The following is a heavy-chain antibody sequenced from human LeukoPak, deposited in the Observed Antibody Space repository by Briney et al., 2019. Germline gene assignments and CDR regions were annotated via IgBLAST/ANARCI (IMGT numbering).Heavy chain of an antibody. D-gene: IGHD1-26*01. CDR1: VGSISSNY. J-gene: IGHJ4*02. Sequence: PSETLSLTCTDSVGSISSNYWSWIRQPAGKGLERIGRFYTSGTTVYNPSLKSRVTISVDKSTNQFSLNLTSVTAADTAIYYCARDLAIDSGSSQYFDYWGQGTLVTVSS. CDR2: FYTSGTT. V-gene: IGHV4-4*07. CDR3: ARDLAIDSGSSQYFDY.